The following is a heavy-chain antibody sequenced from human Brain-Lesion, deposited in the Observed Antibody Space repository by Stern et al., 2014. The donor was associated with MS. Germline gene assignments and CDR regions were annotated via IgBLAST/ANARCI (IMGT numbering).Heavy chain of an antibody. Sequence: EVQLVESGGGLIEPGWSLRLSCTASGFSFGDYAINWIRQAPGKGLEWVGFIRSKVYGGAAEYAASVKGRFTISRDDSKSIAYLQVNGLKTEDTAVYYCTRDRLDYGYSYFDYWGQGTLVTVSS. CDR3: TRDRLDYGYSYFDY. D-gene: IGHD4-17*01. J-gene: IGHJ4*02. CDR2: IRSKVYGGAA. CDR1: GFSFGDYA. V-gene: IGHV3-49*03.